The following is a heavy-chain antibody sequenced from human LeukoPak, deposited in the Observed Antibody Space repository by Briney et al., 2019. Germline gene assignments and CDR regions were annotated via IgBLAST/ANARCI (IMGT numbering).Heavy chain of an antibody. D-gene: IGHD3-10*01. CDR1: GYTFTSYA. CDR2: INAGNGNT. V-gene: IGHV1-3*03. Sequence: GASVKVSCKASGYTFTSYAMHWVRQAPGQRLERMGWINAGNGNTKYSQEFQGRVTITRDTSASTAYMELSSLRSEDTAVYYCATLMVRGVIISPNWFDPWGQGTLVTVSS. J-gene: IGHJ5*02. CDR3: ATLMVRGVIISPNWFDP.